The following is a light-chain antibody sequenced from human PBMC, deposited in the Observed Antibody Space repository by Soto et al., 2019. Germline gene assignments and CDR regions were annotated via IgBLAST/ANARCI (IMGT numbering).Light chain of an antibody. CDR1: SSDVGGYNY. CDR3: TSYTRSSTLVV. V-gene: IGLV2-14*01. J-gene: IGLJ2*01. Sequence: QSVLTQPASVSGSPGQSITISCTGTSSDVGGYNYVSWYQQHPGKAPKLMIYEVSNRPSGVSNRFSGSKSGNTASVIISGLQAEDEADYYCTSYTRSSTLVVFGGGTKLTVL. CDR2: EVS.